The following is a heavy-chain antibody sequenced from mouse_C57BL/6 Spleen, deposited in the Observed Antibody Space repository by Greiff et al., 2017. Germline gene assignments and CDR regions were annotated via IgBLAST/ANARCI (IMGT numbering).Heavy chain of an antibody. Sequence: EVKLEESGGGLVQPGGSMKLSCVASGFTFSNYWMNWVRQSPEKGLEWVAQIRLKSDNYATHYAESVKGRFTISRDDSKSSVYLQMNHLRAEDTGIYYCTGGHYGSSNWYFDVWGTGTTVTVSS. CDR1: GFTFSNYW. V-gene: IGHV6-3*01. CDR2: IRLKSDNYAT. J-gene: IGHJ1*03. D-gene: IGHD1-1*01. CDR3: TGGHYGSSNWYFDV.